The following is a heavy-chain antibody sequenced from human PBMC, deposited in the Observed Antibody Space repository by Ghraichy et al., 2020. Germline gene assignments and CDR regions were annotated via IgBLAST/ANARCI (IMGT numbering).Heavy chain of an antibody. CDR3: ARSIAPHITIFEIVIAWREYFDY. Sequence: SETLSLTCAVYGGSFSGYHWSWIRQAPGKGLEWIGEINHSGSTKYNPSLKSRVTISVDTSKNQFSLKLSSVTAADTAVYYCARSIAPHITIFEIVIAWREYFDYWGQGTLVTVSS. CDR2: INHSGST. V-gene: IGHV4-34*01. CDR1: GGSFSGYH. J-gene: IGHJ4*02. D-gene: IGHD3-3*01.